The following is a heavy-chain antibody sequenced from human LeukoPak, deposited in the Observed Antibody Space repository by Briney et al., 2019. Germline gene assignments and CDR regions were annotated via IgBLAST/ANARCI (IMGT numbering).Heavy chain of an antibody. Sequence: SVKVSCKASGGTFSSYAISWVRQAPGQGLEWMGRIIPILGIANYAQKFQGRVTITADKSTSTAYMELSSLRSEDTAVYYCASSKSDLVVRGVPFDYWGQGTLVTVSS. V-gene: IGHV1-69*04. CDR3: ASSKSDLVVRGVPFDY. J-gene: IGHJ4*02. CDR2: IIPILGIA. CDR1: GGTFSSYA. D-gene: IGHD3-10*01.